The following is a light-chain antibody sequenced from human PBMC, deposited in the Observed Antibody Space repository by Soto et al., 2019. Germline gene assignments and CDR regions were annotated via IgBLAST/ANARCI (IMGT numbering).Light chain of an antibody. J-gene: IGLJ2*01. CDR1: KLGDKY. CDR2: QDT. V-gene: IGLV3-1*01. Sequence: SYELTQPPSVSVSPGQTASITCPGDKLGDKYTCWYQQKAGQSPVLVIHQDTKRPSGIPERFSGSNSGNAATLTISGTQAMDEADYYCQAWDNSTVVFGGGTKVTV. CDR3: QAWDNSTVV.